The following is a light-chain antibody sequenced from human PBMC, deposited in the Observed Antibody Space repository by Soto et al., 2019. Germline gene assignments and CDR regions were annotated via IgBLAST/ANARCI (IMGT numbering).Light chain of an antibody. CDR2: EVS. CDR3: WSYAGSLTRVL. J-gene: IGLJ2*01. Sequence: QSALTQPASVSGAPGQSVIISCTGTSSDVDTYKYVSWYQQHPGKAPKLMIYEVSHRPSGVSDRFSGSKSGNTASLAISGLQAEDEADYYCWSYAGSLTRVLFGGGTKLTVL. V-gene: IGLV2-14*01. CDR1: SSDVDTYKY.